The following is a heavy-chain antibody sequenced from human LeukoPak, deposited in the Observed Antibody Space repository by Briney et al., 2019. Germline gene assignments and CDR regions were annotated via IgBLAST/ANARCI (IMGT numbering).Heavy chain of an antibody. J-gene: IGHJ5*02. D-gene: IGHD6-19*01. V-gene: IGHV3-53*04. CDR3: ARVAVAGGNWFDP. CDR2: IYSGGST. CDR1: GFTVSSNY. Sequence: GGSLRLSCAASGFTVSSNYMSWVRQAPGKGLEWVSVIYSGGSTYYADSVKGRFTISRHNSKNTLYLQMSSLRAEDTAVYYCARVAVAGGNWFDPWGQGTLVTVSS.